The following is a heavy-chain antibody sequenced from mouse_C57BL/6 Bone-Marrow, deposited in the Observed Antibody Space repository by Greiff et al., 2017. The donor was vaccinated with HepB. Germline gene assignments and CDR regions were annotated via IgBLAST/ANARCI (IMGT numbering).Heavy chain of an antibody. V-gene: IGHV5-4*01. J-gene: IGHJ2*01. Sequence: EVHLVESGGGLVKPGGSLKLSCAASGFTFSSYAMSWVRQTPEKRLEWVATISDGGSYTYYPDNVKGRFTISRDNAKNNLYLQMSHLKSEDTALYSCARFLCVFYVWFCYFFDYWVQGTTLPVSS. CDR1: GFTFSSYA. CDR2: ISDGGSYT. D-gene: IGHD1-1*01. CDR3: ARFLCVFYVWFCYFFDY.